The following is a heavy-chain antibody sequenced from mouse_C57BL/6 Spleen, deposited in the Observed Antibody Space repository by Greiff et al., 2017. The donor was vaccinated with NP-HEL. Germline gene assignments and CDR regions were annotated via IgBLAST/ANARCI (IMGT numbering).Heavy chain of an antibody. CDR1: GYTFTSYW. J-gene: IGHJ2*01. CDR3: ARFYYDYDVDFDY. Sequence: VKLQQPGTELVKPGASVKLSCKASGYTFTSYWMHWVKQRPGQGLEWIGNINPSNGGTNYNEKFKSKATLTVDKSSSTAYMQLSSLTSEDSAVYYCARFYYDYDVDFDYWGQGTTLTVSS. CDR2: INPSNGGT. D-gene: IGHD2-4*01. V-gene: IGHV1-53*01.